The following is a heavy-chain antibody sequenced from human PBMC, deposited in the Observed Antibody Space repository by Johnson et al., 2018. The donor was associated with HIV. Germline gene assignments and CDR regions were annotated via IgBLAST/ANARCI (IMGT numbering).Heavy chain of an antibody. J-gene: IGHJ3*02. CDR3: ARDPPRGLGDAFDI. V-gene: IGHV3-66*01. CDR1: GFTVSSNY. Sequence: VQLVESGGGLVQPGGSLRLSCAASGFTVSSNYMSWVRQAPGKGLEWVSVIYSGGSTYYADSVKDRFTISRDNSKNTLYLQMNSLRAEDTAVYYCARDPPRGLGDAFDIWGQGTMVTVSS. CDR2: IYSGGST. D-gene: IGHD4-17*01.